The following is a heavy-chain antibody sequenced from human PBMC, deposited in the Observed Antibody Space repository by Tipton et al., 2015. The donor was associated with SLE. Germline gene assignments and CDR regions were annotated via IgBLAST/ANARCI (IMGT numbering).Heavy chain of an antibody. CDR1: GGSFSGYY. J-gene: IGHJ4*02. CDR3: ASIVVVAATGDGSYFDY. CDR2: INHRGST. V-gene: IGHV4-34*01. Sequence: TLSLTCAVYGGSFSGYYWSWIRQPPGKGLEWIGEINHRGSTNYNPSLKSRVTISVDTSKNQFSLKLSSVTAADTAVYYCASIVVVAATGDGSYFDYWGQGTLVTVSS. D-gene: IGHD2-15*01.